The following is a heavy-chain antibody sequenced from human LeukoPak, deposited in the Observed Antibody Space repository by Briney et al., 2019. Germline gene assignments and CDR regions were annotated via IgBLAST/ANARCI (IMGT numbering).Heavy chain of an antibody. CDR1: GYSISSGYY. CDR2: IDHSGST. D-gene: IGHD6-19*01. Sequence: SETLSLTCTVSGYSISSGYYWGWIRQPPGKGLEWIGSIDHSGSTYYNPSLKSRVTISVDTSKNQFSLKLTSVTAADTAVYYCARGGKWLYYFDYWGQGTLVTVSS. J-gene: IGHJ4*02. CDR3: ARGGKWLYYFDY. V-gene: IGHV4-38-2*02.